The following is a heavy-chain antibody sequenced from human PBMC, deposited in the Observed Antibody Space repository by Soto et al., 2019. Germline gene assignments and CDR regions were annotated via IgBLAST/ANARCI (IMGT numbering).Heavy chain of an antibody. D-gene: IGHD6-6*01. Sequence: PGGSLRLSCAASGVTFSDYYMSWIRQAPGKGLEWVSYISSSGSTIYYADSVKGRFTISRDNAKNSLYLQMNSLRAEDTAVYYCASVSSEGSSSYFDYWGQGTLVTVSS. CDR3: ASVSSEGSSSYFDY. V-gene: IGHV3-11*01. J-gene: IGHJ4*02. CDR1: GVTFSDYY. CDR2: ISSSGSTI.